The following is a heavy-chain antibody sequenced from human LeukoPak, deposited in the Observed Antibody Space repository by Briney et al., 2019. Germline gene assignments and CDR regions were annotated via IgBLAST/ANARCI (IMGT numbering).Heavy chain of an antibody. CDR1: GGTFSSYA. Sequence: SVKVSCKASGGTFSSYAISWVRQAPGQGLEWMGRIIPILGIANYAQKFQGRVTITADKSTSTAYMELSSLRSEDTAVYYCAKDGTGLTWDYWGQGTLVTVSS. J-gene: IGHJ4*02. D-gene: IGHD3-22*01. V-gene: IGHV1-69*04. CDR3: AKDGTGLTWDY. CDR2: IIPILGIA.